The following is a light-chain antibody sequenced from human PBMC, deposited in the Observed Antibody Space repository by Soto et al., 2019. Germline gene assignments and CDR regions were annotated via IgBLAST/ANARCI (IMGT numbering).Light chain of an antibody. CDR2: RDT. J-gene: IGLJ7*01. CDR1: NIGNKD. V-gene: IGLV3-9*01. Sequence: SYELTQPPSVSVALGQTARIPCAGNNIGNKDVHWYQQKPGQAPVLVIYRDTNRPSGIPERFSGSNSGNTATLTISRPQAGDEADYYCQVWDSSTSVVLGGGTQLTVL. CDR3: QVWDSSTSVV.